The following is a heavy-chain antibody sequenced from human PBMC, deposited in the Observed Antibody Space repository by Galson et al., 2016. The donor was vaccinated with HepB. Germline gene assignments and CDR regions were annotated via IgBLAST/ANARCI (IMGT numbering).Heavy chain of an antibody. V-gene: IGHV3-7*01. J-gene: IGHJ4*02. Sequence: SLRLSCAASGFTFTTYWMSWVRQAPGKGLEWVANIKPDGSEKYYVDSVKGRFTISGDNAKKSLYLQMNSLRAEDTAVYYCARAGARGFDFWGQGTLVTVSS. CDR3: ARAGARGFDF. D-gene: IGHD3-10*01. CDR1: GFTFTTYW. CDR2: IKPDGSEK.